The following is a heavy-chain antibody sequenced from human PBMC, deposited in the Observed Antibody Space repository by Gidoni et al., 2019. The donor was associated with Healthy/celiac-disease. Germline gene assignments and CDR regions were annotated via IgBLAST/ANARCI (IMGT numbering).Heavy chain of an antibody. CDR3: ARDLARVTTKLYYYYGMDV. Sequence: QVQLVQSGAEVKQPGASVTVSCKASGYTFTSYYMHWVRQAPGQGLEWMGIIKPSGGSTSYAQKFQGRVTMTRDTSTSTVYMELSSLRSEDTAVYYCARDLARVTTKLYYYYGMDVWGQGTTVTVSS. CDR1: GYTFTSYY. CDR2: IKPSGGST. J-gene: IGHJ6*02. V-gene: IGHV1-46*01. D-gene: IGHD4-17*01.